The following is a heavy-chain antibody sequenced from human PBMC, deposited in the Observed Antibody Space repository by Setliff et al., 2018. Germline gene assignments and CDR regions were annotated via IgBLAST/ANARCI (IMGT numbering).Heavy chain of an antibody. Sequence: GESLKISCTASGLSYSNYWVSWVRQAPGKGLEWLASINPHGSEKYYADSVKGRFTISRDNAKNSLSLQMNNLRTEDTAVYYCFSAGTCSYWGQGTLVTVSS. CDR1: GLSYSNYW. D-gene: IGHD3-10*02. J-gene: IGHJ4*02. CDR3: FSAGTCSY. V-gene: IGHV3-7*01. CDR2: INPHGSEK.